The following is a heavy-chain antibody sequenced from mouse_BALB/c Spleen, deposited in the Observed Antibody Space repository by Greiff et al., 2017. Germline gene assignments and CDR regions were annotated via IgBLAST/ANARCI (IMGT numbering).Heavy chain of an antibody. CDR1: GYTFTNYW. CDR3: ARVGGYDVEYFDV. V-gene: IGHV1-63*02. Sequence: QVQLKESGAELVRPGTSVKISCKASGYTFTNYWLGWVKQRPGHGLEWIGDIYPGGGYTNYNEKFKGKATLTADTSSSTAYMQLSSLTSEDSAVYFCARVGGYDVEYFDVWGAGTTVTVSS. CDR2: IYPGGGYT. D-gene: IGHD2-2*01. J-gene: IGHJ1*01.